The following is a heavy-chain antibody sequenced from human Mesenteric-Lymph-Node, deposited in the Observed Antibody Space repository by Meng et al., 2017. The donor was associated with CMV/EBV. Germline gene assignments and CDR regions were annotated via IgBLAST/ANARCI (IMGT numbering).Heavy chain of an antibody. CDR2: ITSSGNYM. J-gene: IGHJ4*02. CDR3: AKKYYDFWSGFEYFDH. CDR1: GFTFSSYW. V-gene: IGHV3-21*04. Sequence: GESLKISCAASGFTFSSYWMHWVRQAPGKGLEWVSSITSSGNYMYYADSVKGRFTISRDSAKDSLYLQMNSLRAEDTAVYYCAKKYYDFWSGFEYFDHWGQGTLVTVSS. D-gene: IGHD3-3*01.